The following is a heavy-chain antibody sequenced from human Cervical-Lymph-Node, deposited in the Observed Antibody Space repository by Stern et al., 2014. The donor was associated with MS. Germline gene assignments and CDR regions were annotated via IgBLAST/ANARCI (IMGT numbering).Heavy chain of an antibody. D-gene: IGHD4-11*01. CDR1: GYTFTGYY. Sequence: QLVQSGAELKKPGASVKVSCKASGYTFTGYYIHWVRQAPGQGLEWMGRIKPNSGGTNYAQKFQGRVTMTRDTSISTAYMELNRLTSNDTAVYYCARSLMTTLTTRFAFDIWGQGTMVTVSS. CDR3: ARSLMTTLTTRFAFDI. CDR2: IKPNSGGT. J-gene: IGHJ3*02. V-gene: IGHV1-2*06.